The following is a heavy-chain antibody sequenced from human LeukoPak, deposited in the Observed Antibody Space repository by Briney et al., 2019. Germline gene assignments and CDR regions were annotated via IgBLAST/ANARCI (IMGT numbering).Heavy chain of an antibody. Sequence: ASVKVSCKASGYTFTGYYMHWVRQAPGQGLEWMGWINPNSGGTNYAQKFQGWVTMTRDTSISTAYMELSRLRSDDTAVYYCARAAMNLDGYNWWYFDYWGQGTLVTVSS. J-gene: IGHJ4*02. D-gene: IGHD5-24*01. CDR1: GYTFTGYY. CDR3: ARAAMNLDGYNWWYFDY. V-gene: IGHV1-2*04. CDR2: INPNSGGT.